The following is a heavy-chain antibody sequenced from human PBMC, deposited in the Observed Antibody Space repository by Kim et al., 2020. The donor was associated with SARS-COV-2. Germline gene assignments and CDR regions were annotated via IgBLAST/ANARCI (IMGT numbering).Heavy chain of an antibody. V-gene: IGHV3-7*01. J-gene: IGHJ6*03. CDR3: ARGIVVVPAAISHNYYY. CDR1: GFPFSSYW. Sequence: GGSLRLSCAASGFPFSSYWMNWVRQAPGKGLEWVANIKEDGSEKYYVDSVKGRFTISRDNAKNSLYLQMNSLRAEDTAVYYCARGIVVVPAAISHNYYY. D-gene: IGHD2-2*02. CDR2: IKEDGSEK.